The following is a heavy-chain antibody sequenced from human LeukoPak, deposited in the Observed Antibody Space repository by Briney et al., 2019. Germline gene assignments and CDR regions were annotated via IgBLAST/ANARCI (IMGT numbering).Heavy chain of an antibody. Sequence: GGSLRLSCAASSGLLFSYHGMHWVRQAPGKGLEWVAVIWYDGSNKWYAHSVKGPFTISRDNSKNTLYLQMDSLRAEDTAVYYCARARNNYDSSGYSALDCWGQGTLVTVSS. J-gene: IGHJ4*02. D-gene: IGHD3-22*01. CDR2: IWYDGSNK. CDR1: GLLFSYHG. CDR3: ARARNNYDSSGYSALDC. V-gene: IGHV3-33*01.